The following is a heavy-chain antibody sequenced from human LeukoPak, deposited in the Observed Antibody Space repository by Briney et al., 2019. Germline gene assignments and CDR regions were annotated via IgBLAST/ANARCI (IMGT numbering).Heavy chain of an antibody. CDR2: IKSDGSST. D-gene: IGHD3-16*02. CDR3: ALFRWPYY. V-gene: IGHV3-74*01. Sequence: QPGGSLRLSCAASGFTFSGNWMHWVRQAPGKWLVWVSRIKSDGSSTSYADPVKGRFTISRDNAKNTLYLQMNSLRAEDTAVYYCALFRWPYYWGQGTLVTVSS. J-gene: IGHJ4*02. CDR1: GFTFSGNW.